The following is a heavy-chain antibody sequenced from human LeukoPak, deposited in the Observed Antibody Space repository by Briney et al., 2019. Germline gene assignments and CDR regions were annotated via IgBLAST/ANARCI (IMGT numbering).Heavy chain of an antibody. CDR1: GYTLTELS. CDR3: ATAGSYYYDSSGPFDY. D-gene: IGHD3-22*01. Sequence: GASVKVSCKVSGYTLTELSMHWVRQVPGKGLEWMGGFDPEDGETIYAQKFQGRVTMTEDTSTDTANMELSSLRSEDTAVYYCATAGSYYYDSSGPFDYWGQGTLVTVSS. J-gene: IGHJ4*02. CDR2: FDPEDGET. V-gene: IGHV1-24*01.